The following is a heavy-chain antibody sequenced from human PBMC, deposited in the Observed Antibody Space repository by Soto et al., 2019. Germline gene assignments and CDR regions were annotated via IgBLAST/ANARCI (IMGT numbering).Heavy chain of an antibody. Sequence: GASVKVSCKASGYIFTYYYMHWLRQSPGQGLEWMGRINPNGGSTSYAQKFQGRVTMTSDTSTSTLYMELSSLRSEDTAVYYCAREFCTGGNCYSGSFDPWGQGALVTVSS. CDR1: GYIFTYYY. V-gene: IGHV1-46*01. D-gene: IGHD2-15*01. J-gene: IGHJ5*02. CDR2: INPNGGST. CDR3: AREFCTGGNCYSGSFDP.